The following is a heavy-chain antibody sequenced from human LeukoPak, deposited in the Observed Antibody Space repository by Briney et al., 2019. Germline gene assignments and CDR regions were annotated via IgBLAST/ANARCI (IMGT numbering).Heavy chain of an antibody. J-gene: IGHJ4*02. CDR3: AKYYGSGSYYNG. V-gene: IGHV4-39*01. Sequence: PSETLSLTCTVSGGPISSSSYYWGWIRQPPGKGLEWIGSIYYSGSTYYNPSLKSRVTISVDTSKNQFSLKLSSVTAADTAVYYCAKYYGSGSYYNGWGQGTLVTVSS. D-gene: IGHD3-10*01. CDR2: IYYSGST. CDR1: GGPISSSSYY.